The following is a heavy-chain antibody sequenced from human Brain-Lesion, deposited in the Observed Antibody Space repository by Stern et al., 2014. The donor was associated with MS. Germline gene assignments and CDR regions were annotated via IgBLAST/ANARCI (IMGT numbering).Heavy chain of an antibody. CDR2: ISYDGSK. CDR1: GFSFSSFG. D-gene: IGHD3-16*01. J-gene: IGHJ4*02. V-gene: IGHV3-30*18. Sequence: VQLVESGGGVVQPGRPLRLSCAASGFSFSSFGMHWVRQAPGKGLAWVALISYDGSKDYADSVKGRFAISRDNSKNTLYLQMNSLRAEDTAVYYCAKDRQCLTFFFDFWGQGSLVTVSS. CDR3: AKDRQCLTFFFDF.